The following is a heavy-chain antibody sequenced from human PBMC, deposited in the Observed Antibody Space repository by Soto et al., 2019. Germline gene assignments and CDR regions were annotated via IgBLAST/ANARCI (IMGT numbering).Heavy chain of an antibody. J-gene: IGHJ5*02. V-gene: IGHV4-59*01. CDR2: IHYTGNT. CDR3: ARGSFPNWFDP. CDR1: GDSISSYY. D-gene: IGHD3-3*02. Sequence: PSETLSLTCAVSGDSISSYYWSWIRQPPGKGLEWIGYIHYTGNTNXXXXXXXXXXXXXXTXXXQFSLKMSSVTAADTAVYFCARGSFPNWFDPWGQGTLVTVSS.